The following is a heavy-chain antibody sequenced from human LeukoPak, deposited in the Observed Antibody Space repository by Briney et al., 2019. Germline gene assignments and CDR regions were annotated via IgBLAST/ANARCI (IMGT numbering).Heavy chain of an antibody. CDR2: IYYSGST. D-gene: IGHD2/OR15-2a*01. V-gene: IGHV4-59*01. J-gene: IGHJ6*03. CDR3: AGTTYSRYYYYYMDV. Sequence: SETLPLTCTVSGGSISSYYWSWIRQPPGKGREWIGYIYYSGSTNYNPSLKSRVTISVDTSKNQFSLKLSSVTAADTAVYYCAGTTYSRYYYYYMDVWGKGTTVTVSS. CDR1: GGSISSYY.